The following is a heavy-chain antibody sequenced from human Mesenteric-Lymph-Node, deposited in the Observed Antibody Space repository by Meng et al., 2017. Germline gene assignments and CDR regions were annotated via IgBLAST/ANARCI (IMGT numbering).Heavy chain of an antibody. CDR1: GGSFSGYY. J-gene: IGHJ4*02. V-gene: IGHV4-34*01. D-gene: IGHD1-1*01. CDR2: INHSGST. CDR3: GRDQGRQLINH. Sequence: QVQLQAWGVGLLKPSETRSPTGAVDGGSFSGYYWSWIRQPPGKGLELIGEINHSGSTNYNPSLKSRVVISVGRSKNQFSLNLSSVTAADTAVYYCGRDQGRQLINHWGQGTLVTVSS.